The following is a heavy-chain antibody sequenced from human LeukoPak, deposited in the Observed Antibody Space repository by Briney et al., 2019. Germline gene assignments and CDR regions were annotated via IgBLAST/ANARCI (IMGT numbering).Heavy chain of an antibody. Sequence: PSETLSLTCAVYGGSFSGYYWSWIRQPPGKGLEWIGEINHSGSTNYNPSLKSRVTISVDTSKNQFSLKLSSVTAADTAVYYCARGYCSSTSCYLLFDYWGQGTPVTVSS. D-gene: IGHD2-2*01. CDR1: GGSFSGYY. CDR2: INHSGST. J-gene: IGHJ4*02. V-gene: IGHV4-34*01. CDR3: ARGYCSSTSCYLLFDY.